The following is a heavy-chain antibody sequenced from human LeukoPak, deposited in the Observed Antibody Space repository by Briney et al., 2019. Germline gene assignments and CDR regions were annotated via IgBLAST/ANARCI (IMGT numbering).Heavy chain of an antibody. D-gene: IGHD3-3*01. V-gene: IGHV4-59*12. CDR2: IYYSGST. Sequence: PSETLSLTCTVSGGSISSYYWSWIRQPPGKGLEWIGYIYYSGSTNYNPSLKSRVTISVDTSKNQFSLRLSSVTAADTAVYYCARGTIFGGSYYYYMDVWGKGTTVTVSS. CDR1: GGSISSYY. J-gene: IGHJ6*03. CDR3: ARGTIFGGSYYYYMDV.